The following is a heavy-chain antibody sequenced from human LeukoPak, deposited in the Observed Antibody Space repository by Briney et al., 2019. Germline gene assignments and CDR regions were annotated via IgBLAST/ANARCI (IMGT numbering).Heavy chain of an antibody. CDR1: GFTFSNYW. Sequence: QPGGSLRLSCAASGFTFSNYWMHWVRQAPGKGLVWVSRINSDGSSTSYADSVKGRFTISRDNAKNTLYLQMNSLRAEDTAVYYCAREYYDILTGPEYYFDYWGQGTLVTVSS. V-gene: IGHV3-74*01. J-gene: IGHJ4*02. D-gene: IGHD3-9*01. CDR3: AREYYDILTGPEYYFDY. CDR2: INSDGSST.